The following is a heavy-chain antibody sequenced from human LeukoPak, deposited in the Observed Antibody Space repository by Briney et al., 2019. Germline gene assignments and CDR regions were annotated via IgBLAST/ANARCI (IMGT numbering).Heavy chain of an antibody. D-gene: IGHD3-3*01. Sequence: SRGSLRLSCAASEFTFSSYGMHWVRQAPGKGLEWVAFIRYDGSDKYYGDSVKGRFTISRDNSKNTLYLQMNGLRAEDTAVYYCAKDKDDFWSGYHYTHMDVWGKGTTVTDSS. V-gene: IGHV3-30*02. CDR3: AKDKDDFWSGYHYTHMDV. CDR2: IRYDGSDK. CDR1: EFTFSSYG. J-gene: IGHJ6*03.